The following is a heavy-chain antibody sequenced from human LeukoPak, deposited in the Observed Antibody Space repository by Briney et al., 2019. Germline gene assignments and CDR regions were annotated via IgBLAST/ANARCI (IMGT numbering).Heavy chain of an antibody. J-gene: IGHJ4*02. V-gene: IGHV1-2*02. CDR1: GYTFTGYY. Sequence: ASVKVSCKASGYTFTGYYMHWVRQAPGQGLEWMGWINPNSGGTNYAQKFQGRVTMTRDTSISTAYMELSRLRSDDTAVYYCAREGSSGYPIPDYWGQGTLVTVSS. CDR2: INPNSGGT. D-gene: IGHD3-22*01. CDR3: AREGSSGYPIPDY.